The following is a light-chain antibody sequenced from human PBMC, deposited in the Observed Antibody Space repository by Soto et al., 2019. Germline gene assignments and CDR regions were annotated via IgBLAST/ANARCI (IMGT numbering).Light chain of an antibody. CDR1: QSISAW. Sequence: DIQMTQSPSTLSASVGDRVSITCRASQSISAWLAWYQQKPGKAPKLLIYDASSLESGVPSRFSGSGSGTEFTLTISILQPDDFATYYCQEYSSSSPTYGGGTKVEIK. V-gene: IGKV1-5*01. CDR2: DAS. J-gene: IGKJ4*01. CDR3: QEYSSSSPT.